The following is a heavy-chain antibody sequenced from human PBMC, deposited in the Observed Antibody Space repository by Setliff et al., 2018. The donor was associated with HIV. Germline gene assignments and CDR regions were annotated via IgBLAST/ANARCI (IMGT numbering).Heavy chain of an antibody. CDR1: AYAFTNYW. CDR2: IYPDDSDT. Sequence: AGESLKISCKGPAYAFTNYWIAWVRQMPGKGLEWMGIIYPDDSDTIYSPSFQGQVTISADKSISTAYLQWTSLKASDTAMYYCARMSNYYYYYMDVWGKGTTVTVSS. CDR3: ARMSNYYYYYMDV. V-gene: IGHV5-51*01. J-gene: IGHJ6*03.